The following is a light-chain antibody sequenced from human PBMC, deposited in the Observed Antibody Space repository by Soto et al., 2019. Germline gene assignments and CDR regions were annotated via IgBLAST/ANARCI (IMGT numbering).Light chain of an antibody. J-gene: IGKJ4*01. CDR3: QQSYSSVT. CDR2: AAS. CDR1: QSINNY. V-gene: IGKV1-39*01. Sequence: DIQMTQSPSSLSASVGDRVTITCRTSQSINNYLNWYQQKPGKAPKLLIYAASSLQSGVPSRFSGSGSGTDFSLTISSLQPEDFATYYCQQSYSSVTFGGGTKVEIK.